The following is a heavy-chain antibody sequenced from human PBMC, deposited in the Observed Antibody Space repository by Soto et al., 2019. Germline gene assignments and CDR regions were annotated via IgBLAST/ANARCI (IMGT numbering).Heavy chain of an antibody. J-gene: IGHJ6*02. D-gene: IGHD6-13*01. Sequence: QVQLQQWGAGLLKPSETLSLTCAVYGGSFSGYYWSWIRQPPGKGLEWIGEINHSGSTNYNPSLKCRVPISVDTSKNQFSLKLSSVTAADTAVYYCARVGYKNVGGIAAAGTDYYYYYGMDVWGQGTTVTVSS. CDR1: GGSFSGYY. CDR2: INHSGST. V-gene: IGHV4-34*01. CDR3: ARVGYKNVGGIAAAGTDYYYYYGMDV.